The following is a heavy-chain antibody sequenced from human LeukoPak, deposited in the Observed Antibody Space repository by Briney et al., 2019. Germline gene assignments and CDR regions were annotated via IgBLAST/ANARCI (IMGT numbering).Heavy chain of an antibody. CDR1: GYTFTGYY. D-gene: IGHD3-22*01. J-gene: IGHJ4*02. CDR3: ARGDLYYYDSSGMFDY. V-gene: IGHV1-2*06. Sequence: ASVKVSYKASGYTFTGYYMHWVRQAPGQGLEWMGRINPNSGGTNYAQKFQGRVTMTRDTSISTAYMELSRLRSDDTAVYYCARGDLYYYDSSGMFDYWGQGTLVTVSS. CDR2: INPNSGGT.